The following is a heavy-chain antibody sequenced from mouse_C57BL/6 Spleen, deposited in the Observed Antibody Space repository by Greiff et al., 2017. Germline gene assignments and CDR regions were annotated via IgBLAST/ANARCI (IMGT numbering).Heavy chain of an antibody. CDR3: ARNSDYLCFDV. J-gene: IGHJ1*03. CDR1: GFSLTSYG. V-gene: IGHV2-2*01. D-gene: IGHD2-4*01. CDR2: IWSGGST. Sequence: QVQLQQSGPGLVQPSQSLSITCTVSGFSLTSYGVHWVRQSPGKGLEWLGVIWSGGSTDYNAAFISRLSISKDNSKSQVFFKMNSLQADDTAIYYCARNSDYLCFDVWGTGTTVTVSS.